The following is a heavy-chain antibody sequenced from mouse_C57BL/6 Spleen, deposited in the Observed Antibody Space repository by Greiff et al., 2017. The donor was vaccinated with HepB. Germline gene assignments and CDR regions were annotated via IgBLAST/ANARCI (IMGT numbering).Heavy chain of an antibody. CDR2: ISSGGSYT. CDR3: ARTDYSNSFDY. Sequence: EVQGVESGGDLVKPGGSLKLSCAASGFTFSSYGMSWVRQTPDKRLEWVATISSGGSYTYYPDSVKGRFTISRDNAKNTLYLQMSSLKSEDTAMYYCARTDYSNSFDYWGQGTTLTVSS. V-gene: IGHV5-6*01. CDR1: GFTFSSYG. D-gene: IGHD2-5*01. J-gene: IGHJ2*01.